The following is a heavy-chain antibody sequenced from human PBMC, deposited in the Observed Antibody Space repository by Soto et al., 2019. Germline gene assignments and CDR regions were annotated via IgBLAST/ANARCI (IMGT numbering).Heavy chain of an antibody. CDR1: GFSFSDYG. CDR2: IWFDASHE. CDR3: ARDQGRATADGPLGNGLDV. J-gene: IGHJ6*02. Sequence: QVHLVESGGGVVQPGTSLRLSCAASGFSFSDYGMHWVRQAPGKGLEWLTIIWFDASHEYYADSVKGRFTISRDNSNNTLYLQLNSLTADDTAAYFCARDQGRATADGPLGNGLDVWGQGTAVTVSS. V-gene: IGHV3-33*01. D-gene: IGHD6-13*01.